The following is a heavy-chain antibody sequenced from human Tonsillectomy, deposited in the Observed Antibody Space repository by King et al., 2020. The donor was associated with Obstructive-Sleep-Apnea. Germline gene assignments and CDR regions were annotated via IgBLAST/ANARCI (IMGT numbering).Heavy chain of an antibody. CDR1: GYTFTNYD. CDR3: ARNTRSGDC. D-gene: IGHD3-10*01. CDR2: MNPNSVNT. J-gene: IGHJ4*02. Sequence: QLVQSWAEVKKPGASVKVSCKASGYTFTNYDINWVRYATGQWLEWMGWMNPNSVNTAYAQKFQGRVTMTRNTPISTAYMELSSLRSEDTAVYYWARNTRSGDCWGQGTLVTVSP. V-gene: IGHV1-8*01.